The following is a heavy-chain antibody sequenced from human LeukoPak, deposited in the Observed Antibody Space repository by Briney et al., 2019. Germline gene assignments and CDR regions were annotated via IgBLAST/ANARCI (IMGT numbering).Heavy chain of an antibody. Sequence: ASVTVSCKASGYTFITYGITWVRQAPGQGLEWMGLISAYSGITNYAQKLQGRVTMTTDTSTSTAYMELRSLRSDDTAVYYCTRDIVVELNNWFDPWGQGTLVTVSS. D-gene: IGHD2-2*01. CDR2: ISAYSGIT. J-gene: IGHJ5*02. CDR3: TRDIVVELNNWFDP. CDR1: GYTFITYG. V-gene: IGHV1-18*01.